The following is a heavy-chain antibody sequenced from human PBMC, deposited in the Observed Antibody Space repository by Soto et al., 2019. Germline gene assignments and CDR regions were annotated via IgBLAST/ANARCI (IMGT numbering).Heavy chain of an antibody. CDR3: SRFIVGAIFDFYN. V-gene: IGHV3-21*01. Sequence: PGGPLRISCAASGFTFSRYSLNWVRQAPGKGLAWVSSIDSSRTYIYSADSVKGRFTISRDNAKNSPYLQMNSLRAEDTAVYYCSRFIVGAIFDFYNWGQGTLVTVSS. J-gene: IGHJ4*01. D-gene: IGHD1-26*01. CDR1: GFTFSRYS. CDR2: IDSSRTYI.